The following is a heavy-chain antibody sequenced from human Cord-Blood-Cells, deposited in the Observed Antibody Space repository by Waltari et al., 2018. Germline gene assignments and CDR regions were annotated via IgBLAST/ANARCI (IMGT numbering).Heavy chain of an antibody. D-gene: IGHD7-27*01. CDR3: AKERTGDLDY. J-gene: IGHJ4*02. CDR1: GFTFDDYT. CDR2: ISWDGGST. V-gene: IGHV3-43*01. Sequence: EVQLVESGGVVVQPGGSLRLSCAASGFTFDDYTMHWVRQAPGKGLEWVSLISWDGGSTYYADSVKGRFTISRDNSKTSLYLQMNSLRTEDTALYYCAKERTGDLDYWGQGTLVTVSS.